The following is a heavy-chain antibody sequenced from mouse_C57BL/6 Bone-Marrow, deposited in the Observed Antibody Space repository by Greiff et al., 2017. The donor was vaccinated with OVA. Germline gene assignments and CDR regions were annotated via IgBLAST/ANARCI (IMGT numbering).Heavy chain of an antibody. D-gene: IGHD2-3*01. V-gene: IGHV1-15*01. J-gene: IGHJ2*01. CDR1: GYTFTDYE. CDR3: KRWGYCPLDD. CDR2: IDPETGGT. Sequence: QVQLQQSGAELVRPGASVTLSCKASGYTFTDYEMHWVKQTPVHGLEWIGAIDPETGGTASNQKFKGKAILTADNSSSTAYMERRSQTSADSAVYCCKRWGYCPLDDWGQGTTLTVSS.